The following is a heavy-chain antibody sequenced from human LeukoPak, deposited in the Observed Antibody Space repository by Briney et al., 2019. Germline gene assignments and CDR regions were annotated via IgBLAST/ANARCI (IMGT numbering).Heavy chain of an antibody. CDR1: GFTFSSYW. CDR3: ASAPYSSGWYSFDY. J-gene: IGHJ4*02. V-gene: IGHV3-74*01. D-gene: IGHD6-19*01. CDR2: ITHDGRST. Sequence: PGGSLRLSCAASGFTFSSYWMHWVRQAPGKGLVWVSRITHDGRSTAYADSVKGRFTISRDNTKNTLDLEMNSLRAEDTAVYYCASAPYSSGWYSFDYWGRGTLVTVSS.